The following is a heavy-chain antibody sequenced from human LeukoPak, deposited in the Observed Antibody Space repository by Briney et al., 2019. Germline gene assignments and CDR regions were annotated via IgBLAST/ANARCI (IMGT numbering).Heavy chain of an antibody. CDR3: ARDSNRYGSGSYFLLDY. D-gene: IGHD3-10*01. J-gene: IGHJ4*02. V-gene: IGHV4-39*07. Sequence: SETLSLTRTVSAGSVSNSDFHWGWVRQTPWRGLEWIGSVYYTGRTDYTPSFQSRVTVSVDTSKNQFSLRLRSVTAADTAFYYCARDSNRYGSGSYFLLDYWGQGILVTVSS. CDR1: AGSVSNSDFH. CDR2: VYYTGRT.